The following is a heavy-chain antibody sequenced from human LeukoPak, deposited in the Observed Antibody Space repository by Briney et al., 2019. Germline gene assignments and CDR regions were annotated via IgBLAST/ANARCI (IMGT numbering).Heavy chain of an antibody. D-gene: IGHD5-12*01. V-gene: IGHV4-31*11. Sequence: SETLSLPCAVSGGSISSGGYSWSWIRQPPGQGLEWIGYIYYSGSTYYNPSLKSRVTISVDTSKNQFSLKLSSVTAADTAVYYCARLVVATIGVYYFDYWGQGTLVTVSS. CDR3: ARLVVATIGVYYFDY. CDR1: GGSISSGGYS. J-gene: IGHJ4*02. CDR2: IYYSGST.